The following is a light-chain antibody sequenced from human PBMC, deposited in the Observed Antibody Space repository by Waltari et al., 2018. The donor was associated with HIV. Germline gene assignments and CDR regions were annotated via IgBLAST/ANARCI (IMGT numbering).Light chain of an antibody. V-gene: IGLV2-14*03. CDR3: SSYTNSSPYV. CDR1: SSDVGDFNS. Sequence: QSALTHPASVSGSPGQSITISCTGTSSDVGDFNSVSWYQQHPGKAPKLMIYDVTKRPSGVSNRFYGSKSGSTASLTISGLQPEDEADYYCSSYTNSSPYVFGTGTKVTVL. CDR2: DVT. J-gene: IGLJ1*01.